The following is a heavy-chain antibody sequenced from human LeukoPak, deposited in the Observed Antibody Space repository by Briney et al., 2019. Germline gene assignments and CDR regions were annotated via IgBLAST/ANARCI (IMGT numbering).Heavy chain of an antibody. Sequence: GGSLRLSCAASGFTFSSYGMHWVRQAPGKGLEWVAFIRYDGSNKYYADSVKGRFTISRDNAKNSLYLQMNSLRAEDTAVYYCARDPIQSCSSTSCYGYYFDYWGQGTLVTVSS. CDR1: GFTFSSYG. CDR3: ARDPIQSCSSTSCYGYYFDY. J-gene: IGHJ4*02. D-gene: IGHD2-2*01. CDR2: IRYDGSNK. V-gene: IGHV3-30*02.